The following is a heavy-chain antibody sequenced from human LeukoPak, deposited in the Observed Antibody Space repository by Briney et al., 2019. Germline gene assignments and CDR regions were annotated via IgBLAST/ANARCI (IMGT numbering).Heavy chain of an antibody. CDR3: ARGRFLEWLLDAFDI. Sequence: ASVKVSCKASGYTFTSYDINWVRQATGQGVEWMGWMNPNSGNTGYAQKFQGRVTMTRNTSISTVYMELSSLRSEDTAVYYCARGRFLEWLLDAFDIWGQGTMVTVSS. CDR1: GYTFTSYD. V-gene: IGHV1-8*01. J-gene: IGHJ3*02. CDR2: MNPNSGNT. D-gene: IGHD3-3*01.